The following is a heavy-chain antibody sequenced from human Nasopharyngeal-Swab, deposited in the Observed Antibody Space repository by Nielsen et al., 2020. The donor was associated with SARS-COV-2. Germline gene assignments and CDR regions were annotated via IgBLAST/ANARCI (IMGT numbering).Heavy chain of an antibody. J-gene: IGHJ4*02. CDR2: INHSGST. Sequence: SQTLSLTCAVYGASFSGYYCSWIRQLPGKGLEWIGEINHSGSTNYNPSLKTRVTISVDTSKNQFSLRLSSVTAADTAVYYCARENYYDSSDYYGGYFDYWGQGTLVTVSS. V-gene: IGHV4-34*01. CDR1: GASFSGYY. D-gene: IGHD3-22*01. CDR3: ARENYYDSSDYYGGYFDY.